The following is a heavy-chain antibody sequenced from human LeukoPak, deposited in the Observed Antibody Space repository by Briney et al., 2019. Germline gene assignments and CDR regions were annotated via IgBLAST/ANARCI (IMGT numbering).Heavy chain of an antibody. V-gene: IGHV4-59*08. Sequence: SETLSLTCTVSGGSISSYYWSWIRQPPGKGLEWIGYIHYSGSTNYNPSLKSRVTISVDTSKNQFSLKLSSVTAADTAVYYCARIECSGGNCYSGYYYYYYMDVWGKGTTVTVSS. CDR3: ARIECSGGNCYSGYYYYYYMDV. J-gene: IGHJ6*03. CDR2: IHYSGST. CDR1: GGSISSYY. D-gene: IGHD2-15*01.